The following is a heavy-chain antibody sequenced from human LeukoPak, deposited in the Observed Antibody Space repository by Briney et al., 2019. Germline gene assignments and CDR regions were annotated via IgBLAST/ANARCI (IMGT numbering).Heavy chain of an antibody. J-gene: IGHJ4*02. Sequence: PGGSLRLSCAASGFTFSSYAMSWVRQAPGKGLEWVSVIYSGGSTYYADSVKGRFTISRDNSKNTLYLQMNSLRAEDTAVYYCAREGRFRSFDYWGQGTLVTVSS. CDR2: IYSGGST. V-gene: IGHV3-66*01. CDR3: AREGRFRSFDY. D-gene: IGHD3-3*01. CDR1: GFTFSSYA.